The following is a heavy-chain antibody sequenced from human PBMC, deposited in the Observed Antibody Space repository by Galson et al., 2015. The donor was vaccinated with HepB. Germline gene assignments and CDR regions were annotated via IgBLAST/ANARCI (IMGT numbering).Heavy chain of an antibody. J-gene: IGHJ4*02. Sequence: SVKVSCKASGGTFSSYAISWVRQAPGQGLEWMGGIIPIFGTANYAQKFQGRVTITADESTSTAYMELSSLRSEDTAVYYCARDGVGWIAAAGTSSFDYWGQGTLVTVSS. V-gene: IGHV1-69*13. D-gene: IGHD6-13*01. CDR1: GGTFSSYA. CDR2: IIPIFGTA. CDR3: ARDGVGWIAAAGTSSFDY.